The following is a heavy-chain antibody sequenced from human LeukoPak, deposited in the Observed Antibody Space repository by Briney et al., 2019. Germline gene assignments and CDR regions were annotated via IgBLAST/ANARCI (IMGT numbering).Heavy chain of an antibody. CDR3: ARARGGTKVYYYYGMDV. J-gene: IGHJ6*02. V-gene: IGHV4-34*09. Sequence: SETLSLTCAVYGGSFSGYYWSWIRQPPGKGLEWIGYIYYSGSTYYNPSLKSRVTISVDTSKNQFSLKLSSVTAADTAVYYCARARGGTKVYYYYGMDVWGQGTTVTVSS. CDR2: IYYSGST. CDR1: GGSFSGYY. D-gene: IGHD2-15*01.